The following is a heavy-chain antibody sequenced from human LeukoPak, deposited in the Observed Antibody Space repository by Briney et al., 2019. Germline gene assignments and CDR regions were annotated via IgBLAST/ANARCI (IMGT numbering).Heavy chain of an antibody. CDR3: ATHDHATAVAGPPGY. CDR2: IYYTGST. D-gene: IGHD6-19*01. Sequence: ASETLSLTCTVSGGSISSSSNYWGWIRQSPGKGLEWIGTIYYTGSTYYNPSLKSRVTISVDTSKNQFSLKLSSVTAADTAVYYCATHDHATAVAGPPGYWGQGTLVTVSS. CDR1: GGSISSSSNY. J-gene: IGHJ4*02. V-gene: IGHV4-39*01.